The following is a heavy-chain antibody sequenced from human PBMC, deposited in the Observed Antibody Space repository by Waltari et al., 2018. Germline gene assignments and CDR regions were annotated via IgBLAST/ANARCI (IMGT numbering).Heavy chain of an antibody. CDR2: TCFGGSP. CDR1: GGSISHGGHC. CDR3: AKGPSTRTNWFDP. V-gene: IGHV4-30-4*01. J-gene: IGHJ5*02. D-gene: IGHD2-2*01. Sequence: QVQLQESGPGLIKPSETLSLTCTVSGGSISHGGHCWSWLRQSPGKGLQWIGYTCFGGSPYYNPSLKSRLGLSEDASKNQFSLRLSSVTPADTAMYYCAKGPSTRTNWFDPWGQGTLVTVSS.